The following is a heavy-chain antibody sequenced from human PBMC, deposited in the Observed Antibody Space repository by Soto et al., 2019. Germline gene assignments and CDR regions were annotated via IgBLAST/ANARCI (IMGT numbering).Heavy chain of an antibody. CDR3: ARASRNYYDSSGYLYYFDY. D-gene: IGHD3-22*01. CDR1: GFTVSSNY. CDR2: IYSGGST. V-gene: IGHV3-66*01. J-gene: IGHJ4*02. Sequence: EVQLVESGGGLVQPGGSLRLSCAASGFTVSSNYMSWVRQAPGKGLEWVSVIYSGGSTYYADSVKGRFTISRDNSKNTLYLQMNSLRADDTAVYYCARASRNYYDSSGYLYYFDYWGQGTLVTVSS.